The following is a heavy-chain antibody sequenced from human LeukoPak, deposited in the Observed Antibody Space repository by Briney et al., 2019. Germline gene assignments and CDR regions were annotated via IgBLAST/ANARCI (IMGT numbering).Heavy chain of an antibody. J-gene: IGHJ3*02. CDR3: ARDFNEPNDAFDI. CDR2: INPSGGST. CDR1: GYTFTSYY. Sequence: ASVTVSCKASGYTFTSYYMHWVRQAPGRGLEWMGIINPSGGSTSYAQKFQGRVTMTRDTSTSTVYMELSSLRSEDTAVYYCARDFNEPNDAFDIWGQGTMVTVSS. V-gene: IGHV1-46*01. D-gene: IGHD1-1*01.